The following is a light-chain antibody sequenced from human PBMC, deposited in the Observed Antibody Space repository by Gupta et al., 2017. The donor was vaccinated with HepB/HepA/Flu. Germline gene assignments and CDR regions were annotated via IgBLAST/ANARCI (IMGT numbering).Light chain of an antibody. CDR2: ATS. Sequence: EIVLTQSPGTLSLSPGERATLSCRASQRVHTAHSAWYQQRPGQAPRLIIYATSSSAMGNTGRFSGGGDEKDFTLTSNRREYEDSAWYYVHHDHTPYIFGQGTKVEIK. V-gene: IGKV3-20*01. CDR3: HHDHTPYI. J-gene: IGKJ2*01. CDR1: QRVHTAH.